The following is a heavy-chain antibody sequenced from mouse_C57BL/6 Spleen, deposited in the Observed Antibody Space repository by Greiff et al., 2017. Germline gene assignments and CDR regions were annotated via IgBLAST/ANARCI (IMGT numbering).Heavy chain of an antibody. CDR1: GYTFTSYW. D-gene: IGHD1-1*01. CDR3: ERHRTTTTVVRDYFDD. Sequence: VQLQQPGTELVKPGASVKLSCKASGYTFTSYWMHWVKQRPGQGLEWIGNINPSNGGTSYNEKFKSKATLTVDKSSSTAYMQLSSLTSEDSAVXYCERHRTTTTVVRDYFDDWGQGTTRTVSS. CDR2: INPSNGGT. J-gene: IGHJ2*01. V-gene: IGHV1-53*01.